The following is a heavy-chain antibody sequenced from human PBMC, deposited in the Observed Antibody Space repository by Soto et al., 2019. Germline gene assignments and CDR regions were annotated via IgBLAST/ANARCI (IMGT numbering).Heavy chain of an antibody. CDR1: GGSVSSGSHY. CDR3: AREGGYDYVWGSYRFDY. Sequence: SETLSLTCTVSGGSVSSGSHYWSWIRQPPGKGLEWIGYIYYSGSTNYNPSLKSRVTISVDTSKNQFSLKLSSVTAADTAVYYCAREGGYDYVWGSYRFDYWGQGTLVTVSS. D-gene: IGHD3-16*02. J-gene: IGHJ4*02. CDR2: IYYSGST. V-gene: IGHV4-61*01.